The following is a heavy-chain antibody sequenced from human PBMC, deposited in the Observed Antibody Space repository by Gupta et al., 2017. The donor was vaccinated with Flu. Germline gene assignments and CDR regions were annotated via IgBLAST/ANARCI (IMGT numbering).Heavy chain of an antibody. CDR2: VYAANSDT. CDR3: ARHEAGRPFDS. V-gene: IGHV5-51*01. Sequence: EVQLVQSGAEVKKPGESLKIFCKGSGDTFANYWIAWVRQMPGKGLEWMGLVYAANSDTRYSPSFQGQVTISADKSINTAYLQWSSLKASDSALYYCARHEAGRPFDSWGPGTLVTVSS. CDR1: GDTFANYW. D-gene: IGHD6-19*01. J-gene: IGHJ4*02.